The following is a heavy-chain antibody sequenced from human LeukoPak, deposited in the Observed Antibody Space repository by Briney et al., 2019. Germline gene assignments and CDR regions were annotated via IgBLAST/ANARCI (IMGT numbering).Heavy chain of an antibody. D-gene: IGHD3-22*01. Sequence: GASVKVSCKASGYTFTGYYMHWVRQAPGQGLEWMGWINPNSGGTNYAQKFQGRVTMTRDTSTSTVYMELSSLRSEDTAVYYCARAKDSSGSIDYWGQGTLVTVSS. V-gene: IGHV1-2*02. CDR3: ARAKDSSGSIDY. CDR1: GYTFTGYY. CDR2: INPNSGGT. J-gene: IGHJ4*02.